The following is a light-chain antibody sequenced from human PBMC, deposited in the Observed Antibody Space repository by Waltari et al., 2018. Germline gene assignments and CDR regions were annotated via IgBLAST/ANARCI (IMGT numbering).Light chain of an antibody. V-gene: IGLV2-14*03. J-gene: IGLJ1*01. CDR2: DVS. CDR3: CSFTPSGATYV. CDR1: RSDVGGYNY. Sequence: QSALTQPASVSGSPGQSITISCTGTRSDVGGYNYVSWYQHHPGKAPKLMIFDVSARPSGVSNRFSGSKSANTASLTISGLQAEDEGNYYCCSFTPSGATYVFGTGTEVTVL.